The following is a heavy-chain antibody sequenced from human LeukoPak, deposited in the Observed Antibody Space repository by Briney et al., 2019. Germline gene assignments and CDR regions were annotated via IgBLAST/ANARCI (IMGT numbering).Heavy chain of an antibody. CDR1: GGSFSAYY. Sequence: SETLSLTCAVYGGSFSAYYWSWIRQPPGKGLEWIGEINHSGSTNYNPSLKSRVTISVDTSKNQFSLKLNSVTAADTAVYYCAKSTGYGLIDIWGQGTMVTVSS. D-gene: IGHD3-9*01. CDR2: INHSGST. J-gene: IGHJ3*02. CDR3: AKSTGYGLIDI. V-gene: IGHV4-34*01.